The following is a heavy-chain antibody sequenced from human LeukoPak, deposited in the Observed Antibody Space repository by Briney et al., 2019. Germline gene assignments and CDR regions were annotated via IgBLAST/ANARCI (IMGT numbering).Heavy chain of an antibody. CDR1: GFTFSSYS. V-gene: IGHV3-48*01. Sequence: GGSLRLSCAASGFTFSSYSMNWVRQAPGKGLAWVSYISSGSRTIYYADSVQGRFTVSRDNVKNLLFLQMNNLRVGDTAVYYCVRESITGHRDFDYWGQGILVTVSS. D-gene: IGHD2-8*02. CDR2: ISSGSRTI. CDR3: VRESITGHRDFDY. J-gene: IGHJ4*02.